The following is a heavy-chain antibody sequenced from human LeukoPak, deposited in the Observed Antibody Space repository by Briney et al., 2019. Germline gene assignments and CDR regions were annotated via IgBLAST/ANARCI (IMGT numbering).Heavy chain of an antibody. Sequence: KASETLSLTCAVYGGSFSGYYWSWIRQPPGKGLEWIGEINHSGSTNYNPSLKSRVTISVDTSKNQFSLKLSSVTAADTAVYYCAGESREHCSSTSCYRLYFDYWGQGTLVTVSS. CDR1: GGSFSGYY. V-gene: IGHV4-34*01. CDR2: INHSGST. D-gene: IGHD2-2*02. J-gene: IGHJ4*02. CDR3: AGESREHCSSTSCYRLYFDY.